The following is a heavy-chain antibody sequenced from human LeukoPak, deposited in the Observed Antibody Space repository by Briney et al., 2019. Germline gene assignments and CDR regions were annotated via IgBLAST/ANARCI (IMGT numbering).Heavy chain of an antibody. J-gene: IGHJ4*02. CDR1: GGSISSGGYS. CDR2: IYHSGST. D-gene: IGHD4-17*01. CDR3: ARARATTASPFDY. V-gene: IGHV4-30-2*01. Sequence: SETLSLTCAVSGGSISSGGYSWSWIRQPPGKGLEWIGYIYHSGSTYYNPSLKSRVTISVDRSKNQFSLKLSSVTAADTAVYYCARARATTASPFDYWGQGTLVTVSS.